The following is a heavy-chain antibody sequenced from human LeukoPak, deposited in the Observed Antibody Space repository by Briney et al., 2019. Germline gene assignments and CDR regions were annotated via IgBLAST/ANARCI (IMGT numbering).Heavy chain of an antibody. CDR2: INPNRGDT. Sequence: AAVKVSCKASGYTFIGYYMYWVRQAPGQGLEWMGWINPNRGDTNYAQKFQDRVTMTRDTSINTAYMEVSGLRSDDTAVYYCAKYRMVRAFDVWGQGTMVTVSS. CDR3: AKYRMVRAFDV. J-gene: IGHJ3*01. V-gene: IGHV1-2*02. CDR1: GYTFIGYY. D-gene: IGHD2-21*01.